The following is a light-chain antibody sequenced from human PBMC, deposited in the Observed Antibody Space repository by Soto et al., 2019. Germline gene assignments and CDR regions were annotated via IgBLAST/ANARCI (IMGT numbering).Light chain of an antibody. CDR2: GAS. CDR3: QQYGGSVT. J-gene: IGKJ4*01. V-gene: IGKV3-20*01. Sequence: EVVMTQSPATLSVSPGERATLSCRASQSVSFGYLAWYQQQPGQAPRLLIYGASSRATGIPDRFSGSGSGTDFTLTISRMEPEDFAVYFCQQYGGSVTFGGGTKVDIK. CDR1: QSVSFGY.